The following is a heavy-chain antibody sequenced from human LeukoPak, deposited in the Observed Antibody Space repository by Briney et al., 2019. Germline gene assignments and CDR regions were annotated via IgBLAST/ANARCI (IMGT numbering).Heavy chain of an antibody. Sequence: SLSLAYAVDCASFSGDYWSSIRQPPGKGLGWIGEVNHIGNTNYNPSLKSRVTISVDTSKNQFSLKLSSVTAADTAVYYCARRPRFLYGSGSYSHYYYGMDLCGEGTTVSVSS. J-gene: IGHJ6*04. CDR2: VNHIGNT. CDR1: CASFSGDY. V-gene: IGHV4-34*01. CDR3: ARRPRFLYGSGSYSHYYYGMDL. D-gene: IGHD3-10*01.